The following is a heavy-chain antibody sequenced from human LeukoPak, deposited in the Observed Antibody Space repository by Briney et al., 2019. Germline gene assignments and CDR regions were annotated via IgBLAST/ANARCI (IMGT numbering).Heavy chain of an antibody. J-gene: IGHJ4*02. Sequence: GGSLRLSCAASGFTFSSYAMSWVRQAPGKGLEWVSVISGSGGSTYYADSVEGRFTISRDNSKNTLYLQMNSLRAEDTAVYYCAKDFIVVVPAATFDYWGQGTLVTVSS. CDR1: GFTFSSYA. CDR3: AKDFIVVVPAATFDY. V-gene: IGHV3-23*01. CDR2: ISGSGGST. D-gene: IGHD2-2*01.